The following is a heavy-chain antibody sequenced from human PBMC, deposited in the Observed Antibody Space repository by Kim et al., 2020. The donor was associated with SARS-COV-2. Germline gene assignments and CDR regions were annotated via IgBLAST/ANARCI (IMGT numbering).Heavy chain of an antibody. V-gene: IGHV1-69*13. J-gene: IGHJ6*01. D-gene: IGHD6-6*01. CDR3: ARDALGGWYSSSSSRNYGMDV. CDR1: GGTFSSYA. Sequence: SVKVSCKASGGTFSSYAISWVRQAPGQGLEWMGGIIPIFGTANYAQKFQGRVTITADESTSTAYMELSSLRSEDTAVYYCARDALGGWYSSSSSRNYGMDVWGQGTTVTVSS. CDR2: IIPIFGTA.